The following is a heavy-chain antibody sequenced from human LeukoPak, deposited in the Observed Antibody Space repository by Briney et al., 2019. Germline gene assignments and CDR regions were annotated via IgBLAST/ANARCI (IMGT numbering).Heavy chain of an antibody. CDR2: INPSGGST. J-gene: IGHJ6*02. V-gene: IGHV1-46*01. D-gene: IGHD3-10*01. CDR3: AIMRYYYGSGSYSYYGMDV. CDR1: GYTFTSYY. Sequence: GASVNVSCKPSGYTFTSYYMHWVRQAPGQGLEWMGIINPSGGSTSYAQKFQGRVTMTRDTSTSTVYMELSNLRSEDTTVYYCAIMRYYYGSGSYSYYGMDVWGQGTTVTVSS.